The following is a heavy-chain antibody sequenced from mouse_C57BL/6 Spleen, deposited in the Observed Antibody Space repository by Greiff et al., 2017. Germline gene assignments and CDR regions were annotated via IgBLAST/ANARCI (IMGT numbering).Heavy chain of an antibody. J-gene: IGHJ4*01. Sequence: QVQLQQSGPGLVQPSQSLSITCTVSGFSLTSYGVHWVRQSPGKGLEWLGVIWSGGSTDYNAAFISRLSISKDNSKSQVFFKINSLQADDTAIYYCASPNWDYAMDYWGQGTSVTVSS. CDR3: ASPNWDYAMDY. D-gene: IGHD4-1*01. V-gene: IGHV2-2*01. CDR2: IWSGGST. CDR1: GFSLTSYG.